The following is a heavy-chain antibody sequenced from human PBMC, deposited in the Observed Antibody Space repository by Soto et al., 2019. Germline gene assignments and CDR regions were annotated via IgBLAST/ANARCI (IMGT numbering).Heavy chain of an antibody. D-gene: IGHD3-10*02. CDR1: GFTFRSYW. V-gene: IGHV3-7*05. CDR3: ATETYFRCDH. CDR2: IKQDGTDK. J-gene: IGHJ4*02. Sequence: GGSMKLSCAASGFTFRSYWMSWVRQAPGRGLEWLTKIKQDGTDKYYVDSVRGRFTIPRDNAKNSLYLQMDSLRAEDTAIYYCATETYFRCDHWGQGTLVTVSS.